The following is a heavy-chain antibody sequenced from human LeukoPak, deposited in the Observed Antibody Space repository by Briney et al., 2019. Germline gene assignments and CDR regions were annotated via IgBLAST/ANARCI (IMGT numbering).Heavy chain of an antibody. J-gene: IGHJ4*02. CDR2: ISGSGGST. CDR3: ARGGYCGGGSCYPDFDN. V-gene: IGHV3-23*01. Sequence: GGSLRLSCAASGFTFSSYAMSWVRQAPGKGLEWVSAISGSGGSTYYADSVKGRFTISRDNSKNTLYLQMNGLRAEDTAVYYCARGGYCGGGSCYPDFDNWGQGTLVTVSS. CDR1: GFTFSSYA. D-gene: IGHD2-15*01.